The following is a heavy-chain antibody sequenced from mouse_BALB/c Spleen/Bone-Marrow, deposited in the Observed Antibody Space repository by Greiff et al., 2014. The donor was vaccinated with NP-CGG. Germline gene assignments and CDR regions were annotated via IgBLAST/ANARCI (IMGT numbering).Heavy chain of an antibody. J-gene: IGHJ1*01. Sequence: EVKLQESGPELEKPGASVKISCKASGYSFTGYNMNWVKQSNGKSLEWIGNIDPYYGGTDYNHKFKGKATLTVDKSSSTAYMQLKSLTSEDAAVYYCARVGDNRHFDVWGAGTTVTVSS. CDR3: ARVGDNRHFDV. CDR2: IDPYYGGT. D-gene: IGHD3-3*01. V-gene: IGHV1-39*01. CDR1: GYSFTGYN.